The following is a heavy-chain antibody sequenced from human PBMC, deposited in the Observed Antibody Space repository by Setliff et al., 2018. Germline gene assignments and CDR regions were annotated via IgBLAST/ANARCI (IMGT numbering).Heavy chain of an antibody. J-gene: IGHJ4*02. CDR3: ARRGTTAFDF. CDR1: GFTFSIYS. Sequence: GGSLRLSCAASGFTFSIYSMNWLRQAPGKGLEWVSYISSGSISTTHYADSVRGRFTVSRDNAKNTLYLEMNNLGAEDSAVYYCARRGTTAFDFWGLGTLVTVSS. V-gene: IGHV3-48*01. D-gene: IGHD4-4*01. CDR2: ISSGSISTT.